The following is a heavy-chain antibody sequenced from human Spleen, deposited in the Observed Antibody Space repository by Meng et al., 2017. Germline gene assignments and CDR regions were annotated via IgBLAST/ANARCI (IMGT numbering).Heavy chain of an antibody. CDR3: YAGEYY. V-gene: IGHV1-2*06. D-gene: IGHD7-27*01. J-gene: IGHJ4*02. CDR2: INPNTGGT. Sequence: QVHLVQSGAEVKNPGASVKVSCTASGYTFTDYYMPWVRQAPGQGLEWMGRINPNTGGTNYEQKFQGRVTMTRDTSISTAYMELSTLRSDDTAVYYCYAGEYYWGQGTLVTVSS. CDR1: GYTFTDYY.